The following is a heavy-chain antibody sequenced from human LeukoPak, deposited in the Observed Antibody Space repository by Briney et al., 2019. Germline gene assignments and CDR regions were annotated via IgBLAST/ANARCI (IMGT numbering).Heavy chain of an antibody. D-gene: IGHD2-2*01. CDR3: ARDSGLVPAV. Sequence: GGPLRLSCAASGFTFSSYSMNWVRQAPGKGLEWVSYISSSSSTIYYADSVKGRFTISRDNAKNSLYLQMNSLRVEDTAVYYCARDSGLVPAVWGQGTLVTVSS. CDR1: GFTFSSYS. J-gene: IGHJ4*02. V-gene: IGHV3-48*01. CDR2: ISSSSSTI.